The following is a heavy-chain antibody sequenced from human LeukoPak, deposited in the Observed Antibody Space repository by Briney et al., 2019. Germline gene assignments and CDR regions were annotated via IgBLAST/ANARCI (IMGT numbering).Heavy chain of an antibody. V-gene: IGHV3-23*01. D-gene: IGHD5-24*01. CDR2: ISGSGGST. J-gene: IGHJ4*02. Sequence: GGSLRLSCAASGFTLSSYAMSWVRQAPGKGPEWVSAISGSGGSTYYADSVKGRFTISRDNSKNTLYLQMNSLRAEDTAVYYCAKGREMATIEDYWGQGTLVTVSS. CDR3: AKGREMATIEDY. CDR1: GFTLSSYA.